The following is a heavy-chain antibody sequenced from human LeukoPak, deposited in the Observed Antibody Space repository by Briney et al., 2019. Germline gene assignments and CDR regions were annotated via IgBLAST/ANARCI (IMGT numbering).Heavy chain of an antibody. D-gene: IGHD5-12*01. CDR2: INSDGSTT. CDR1: GFTFSRYW. V-gene: IGHV3-74*01. CDR3: ARAGGNDSGQGYY. Sequence: PGGSLRLSCAASGFTFSRYWMHWVRQAPGKGLVWVSRINSDGSTTSYADSVKGRFTISRDNAKNTLYLQMNSLRAEDTAVYYCARAGGNDSGQGYYWGQGTLVTVSS. J-gene: IGHJ4*02.